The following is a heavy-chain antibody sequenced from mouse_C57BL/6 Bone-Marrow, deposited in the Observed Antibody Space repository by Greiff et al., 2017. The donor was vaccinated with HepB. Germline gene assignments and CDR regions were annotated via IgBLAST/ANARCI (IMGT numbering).Heavy chain of an antibody. D-gene: IGHD1-1*01. V-gene: IGHV1-80*01. J-gene: IGHJ3*01. CDR1: GYAFSSYW. Sequence: VQLQQSGAELVKPGASVKISCKASGYAFSSYWMNWVKQRPGKGLEWIGQIYPGDGDTNYNGKFKGKATLTADKSSSTAYMQLSSLTSEDSAVYFCARWDYYGSSSAYWGQGTLVTVSA. CDR2: IYPGDGDT. CDR3: ARWDYYGSSSAY.